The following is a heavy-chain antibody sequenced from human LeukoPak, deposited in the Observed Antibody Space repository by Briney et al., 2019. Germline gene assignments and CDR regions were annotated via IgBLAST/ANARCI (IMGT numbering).Heavy chain of an antibody. V-gene: IGHV3-21*04. D-gene: IGHD2-21*02. CDR3: AKATYCGGDCYSEFDY. Sequence: PGGSLRLSCAASGFTFSSYSMNWVRQAPGKGLEWVSSISSSSSYIYYADSVKGRFTISRDNAKNSLYLQMNSLRAEDTAVYYCAKATYCGGDCYSEFDYWGQGTLVTVSS. J-gene: IGHJ4*02. CDR2: ISSSSSYI. CDR1: GFTFSSYS.